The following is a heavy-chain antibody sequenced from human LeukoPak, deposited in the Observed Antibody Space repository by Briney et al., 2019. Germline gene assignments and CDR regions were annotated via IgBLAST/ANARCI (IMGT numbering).Heavy chain of an antibody. CDR1: GYTFNTHW. CDR3: ARTYCSGGGCLGSFDY. J-gene: IGHJ4*01. CDR2: IYPGDSNT. V-gene: IGHV5-51*01. D-gene: IGHD2-15*01. Sequence: GESLKISCKGSGYTFNTHWIGWVRLMPGKGLEWMGIIYPGDSNTRYSPSFQGQVTISVDKSITTAYLQWTTLKASDTAMYYCARTYCSGGGCLGSFDYWGHGTLVTVSS.